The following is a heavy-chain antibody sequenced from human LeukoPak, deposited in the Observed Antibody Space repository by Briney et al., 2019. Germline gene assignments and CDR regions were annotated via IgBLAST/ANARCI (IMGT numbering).Heavy chain of an antibody. CDR2: INRDGSKN. CDR3: ARDSSPYCGDDCYFDAFGL. Sequence: GGSLRLSCAASEFTFSSYWMTWVRQAPGKGLEWVANINRDGSKNHFVDSVKGRFTISRDNAKNFLYLQMNSLRAEDTAVYFCARDSSPYCGDDCYFDAFGLWGQGTMVTVSS. D-gene: IGHD2-21*02. J-gene: IGHJ3*01. CDR1: EFTFSSYW. V-gene: IGHV3-7*03.